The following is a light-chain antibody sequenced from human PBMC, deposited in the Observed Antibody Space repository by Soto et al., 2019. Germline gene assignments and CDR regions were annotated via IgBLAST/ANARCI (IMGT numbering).Light chain of an antibody. CDR3: QVWDIMTDNYV. CDR2: YDS. CDR1: NIGDKR. J-gene: IGLJ1*01. Sequence: SYELTQPPSVSVAPEKTTTITCGGNNIGDKRVHWYRQKSGQSPVLLIYYDSDRPSGIPERFSGSNSVNTATLTISRVEAGDEADYYCQVWDIMTDNYVFGGGTKLTVL. V-gene: IGLV3-21*04.